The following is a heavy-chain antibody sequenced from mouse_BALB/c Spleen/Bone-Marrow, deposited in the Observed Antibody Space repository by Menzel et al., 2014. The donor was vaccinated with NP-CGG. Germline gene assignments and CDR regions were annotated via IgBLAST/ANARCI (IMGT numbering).Heavy chain of an antibody. V-gene: IGHV3-2*02. D-gene: IGHD1-1*01. J-gene: IGHJ1*01. CDR3: ARYYYGSSYWYFDV. Sequence: VQLKESGPGLVKPSQSLSLTCTVTGYSITSDYAWNWIRQFPGNKLEWMGYIRYSGSTSYNPSLKSRISITRDSSKNQFFLQLNSVTTEDTATYYCARYYYGSSYWYFDVWGAGTTFTVSS. CDR1: GYSITSDYA. CDR2: IRYSGST.